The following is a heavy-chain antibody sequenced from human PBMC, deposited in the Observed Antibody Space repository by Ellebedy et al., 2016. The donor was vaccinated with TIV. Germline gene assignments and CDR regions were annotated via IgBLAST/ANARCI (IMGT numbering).Heavy chain of an antibody. CDR2: ISHDGSLK. Sequence: PGGSLRLSCAASGFTFSNFDMDWVRQAPGKGLEWVAVISHDGSLKFYADSVKGRFSISRDNSKNTLYLQRNSLRVEDTAVYYCAKGKVDNWMDAGSLDYWGQGSLVTVSS. CDR1: GFTFSNFD. CDR3: AKGKVDNWMDAGSLDY. D-gene: IGHD1-20*01. V-gene: IGHV3-30*18. J-gene: IGHJ4*02.